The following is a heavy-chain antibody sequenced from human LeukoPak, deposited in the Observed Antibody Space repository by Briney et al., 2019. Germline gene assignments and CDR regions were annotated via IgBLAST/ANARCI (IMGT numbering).Heavy chain of an antibody. Sequence: GGSLRLSCAASGFTFDDYAMHWVRHAPGKGLEWVSSISWNSGSIGYADSVKGRFTISRDNAKSSLYLQMNSLRAEDTAVYYCAKVAVLRFWGPGYFDFWGRGTLVTVSS. J-gene: IGHJ2*01. V-gene: IGHV3-9*01. CDR1: GFTFDDYA. CDR3: AKVAVLRFWGPGYFDF. CDR2: ISWNSGSI. D-gene: IGHD3-3*01.